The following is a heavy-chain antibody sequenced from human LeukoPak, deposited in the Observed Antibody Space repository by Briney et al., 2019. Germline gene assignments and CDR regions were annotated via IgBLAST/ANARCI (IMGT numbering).Heavy chain of an antibody. D-gene: IGHD3-10*01. CDR1: GFTFSSYA. CDR3: AKAVRLWFGELSTGYYFDY. Sequence: GGSLRLSCAASGFTFSSYAMSWVRQAPGKGLEWVSAISGSGGSTYYADSVKGRFTISRDNSKNTLYLQMNSLRAEDTAVYYCAKAVRLWFGELSTGYYFDYWSQGTLVTVSS. CDR2: ISGSGGST. J-gene: IGHJ4*02. V-gene: IGHV3-23*01.